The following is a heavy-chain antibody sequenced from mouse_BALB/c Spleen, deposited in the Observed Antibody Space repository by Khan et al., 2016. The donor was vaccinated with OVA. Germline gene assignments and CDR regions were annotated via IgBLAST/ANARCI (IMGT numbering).Heavy chain of an antibody. CDR1: GYTFTSYV. V-gene: IGHV1S136*01. J-gene: IGHJ3*01. Sequence: IQLVQSGPELVKPGASVKMSCKASGYTFTSYVMHWVKQKPGLGLEWIGYIYPYNDDTKYNEKFKGKATLTSDKSSSTAYMELSSLTSEDSAVYYGAPVDGYYVSLAYGGQGTLVTVSA. CDR2: IYPYNDDT. D-gene: IGHD2-3*01. CDR3: APVDGYYVSLAY.